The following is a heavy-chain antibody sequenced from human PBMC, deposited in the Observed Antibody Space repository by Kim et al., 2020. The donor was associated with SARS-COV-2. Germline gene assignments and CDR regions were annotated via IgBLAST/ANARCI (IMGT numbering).Heavy chain of an antibody. J-gene: IGHJ4*02. CDR2: GDRT. D-gene: IGHD2-15*01. Sequence: GDRTNFADSVKGRFTISRDNTNNPVYLQINSLRAEDTAVYYCAKGFCSAWGQGTRVTVSS. CDR3: AKGFCSA. V-gene: IGHV3-23*01.